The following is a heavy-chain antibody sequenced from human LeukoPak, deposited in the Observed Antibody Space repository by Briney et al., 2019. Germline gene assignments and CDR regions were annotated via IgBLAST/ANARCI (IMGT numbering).Heavy chain of an antibody. Sequence: PSQTLSLTCTVSGGSISSGDYYWSWIRQPPGKGLEWIGYIYYSGSTYYNPSLKSRVTISVDTSKNQFSLKLSSVTAAGTAVYYCARAGVQGGLPGTDWGQGTLVTVSS. CDR1: GGSISSGDYY. CDR2: IYYSGST. J-gene: IGHJ4*02. D-gene: IGHD1-1*01. V-gene: IGHV4-30-4*01. CDR3: ARAGVQGGLPGTD.